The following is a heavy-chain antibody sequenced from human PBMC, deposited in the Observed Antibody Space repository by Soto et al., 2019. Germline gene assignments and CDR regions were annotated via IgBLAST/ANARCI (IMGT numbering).Heavy chain of an antibody. CDR2: ISYSGTT. CDR3: ARVTITIFGVVDP. V-gene: IGHV4-39*01. J-gene: IGHJ5*02. D-gene: IGHD3-3*01. CDR1: GASISTGGYH. Sequence: PSETLSLTCSVSGASISTGGYHWGYIRQPPGKGLEWIGSISYSGTTHYNPSLTSRVTISGDTSKNQFSLKLTSVTAADTAVYYCARVTITIFGVVDPWGQGTLVTVSS.